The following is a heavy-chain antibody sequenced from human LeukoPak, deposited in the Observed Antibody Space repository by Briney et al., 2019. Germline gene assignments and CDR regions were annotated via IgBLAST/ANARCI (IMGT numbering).Heavy chain of an antibody. CDR3: ARDGQLDF. V-gene: IGHV3-30*04. D-gene: IGHD6-6*01. CDR1: GFTLNKYA. Sequence: GGSLRLSCAASGFTLNKYAMHWVRQAPGQGLESVAVISSDGREEFYPDSVKGRFTISRDTSKNTLYLQMNTLRVEDTAAYYCARDGQLDFWGQGTLVTVSS. J-gene: IGHJ4*02. CDR2: ISSDGREE.